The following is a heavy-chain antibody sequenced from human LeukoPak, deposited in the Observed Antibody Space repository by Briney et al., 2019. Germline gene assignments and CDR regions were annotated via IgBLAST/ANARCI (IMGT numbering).Heavy chain of an antibody. Sequence: PGGSLRLSCAAFGFTFSSYSMNWVRQAPGKGLEWVSSISSSSSYIYYADSVKGRFTISRDNAKNSLYLQMNSLRAEDTAVYYCARVEGITIFGVVIPYFDYWGQGTLVTVSS. D-gene: IGHD3-3*01. CDR1: GFTFSSYS. CDR2: ISSSSSYI. V-gene: IGHV3-21*01. J-gene: IGHJ4*02. CDR3: ARVEGITIFGVVIPYFDY.